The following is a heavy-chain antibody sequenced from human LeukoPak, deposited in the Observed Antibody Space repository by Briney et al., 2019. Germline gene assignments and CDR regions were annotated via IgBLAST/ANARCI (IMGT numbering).Heavy chain of an antibody. J-gene: IGHJ4*02. CDR2: IRYDGSNK. V-gene: IGHV3-30*02. CDR1: GFTFSSYG. D-gene: IGHD2-2*01. CDR3: AESRPRVVPAFFDY. Sequence: GGSLRLSCAASGFTFSSYGMHWVRQTPGKGLEWVAFIRYDGSNKYYADSVKGRFTISRDNSKNTLYLQMNSLRAEDTAVYYCAESRPRVVPAFFDYWGQGTLVTVSS.